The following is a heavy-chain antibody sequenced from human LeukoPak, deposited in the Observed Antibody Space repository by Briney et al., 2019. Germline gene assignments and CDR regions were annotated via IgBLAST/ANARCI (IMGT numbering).Heavy chain of an antibody. Sequence: GGSLRLSCAASGFTFNNYEMNWVRQAPGKGLEWVSYISTRGRTIYYADSVKGRFTISRDNAKNSLYLQMNSLRAEDTAVYYCARDPRFSYLDYWGQGTLVTVSS. J-gene: IGHJ4*02. CDR3: ARDPRFSYLDY. CDR2: ISTRGRTI. V-gene: IGHV3-48*03. D-gene: IGHD2/OR15-2a*01. CDR1: GFTFNNYE.